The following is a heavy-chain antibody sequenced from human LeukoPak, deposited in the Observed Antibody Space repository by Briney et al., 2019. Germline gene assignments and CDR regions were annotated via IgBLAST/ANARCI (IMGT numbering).Heavy chain of an antibody. D-gene: IGHD1-7*01. J-gene: IGHJ4*02. CDR3: ARMNYVSSGWGAPFDY. CDR2: IRSGGTNT. CDR1: GFTFSRYW. V-gene: IGHV3-48*04. Sequence: GGSLRLSCAASGFTFSRYWMHWARQAPGKGLEWVSYIRSGGTNTDYTGSVKGRFTISRDNAKNSLYLQMNSLRAEDTAVYYCARMNYVSSGWGAPFDYWGQGTLVTVSS.